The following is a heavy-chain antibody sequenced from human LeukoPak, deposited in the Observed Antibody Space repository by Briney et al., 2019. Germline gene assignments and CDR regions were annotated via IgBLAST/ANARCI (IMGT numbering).Heavy chain of an antibody. CDR1: GFTFSDYY. V-gene: IGHV3-23*01. CDR3: AKPTGMIVVVTSYYFDY. Sequence: GGSLRLSRAASGFTFSDYYMSWIRQAPGKGLEWVSAISGSGGSTYYADFVKGRFTISRDNSKNTLYLQMNSLRAEDTAVYYCAKPTGMIVVVTSYYFDYWGQGTLVTVSS. J-gene: IGHJ4*02. CDR2: ISGSGGST. D-gene: IGHD3-22*01.